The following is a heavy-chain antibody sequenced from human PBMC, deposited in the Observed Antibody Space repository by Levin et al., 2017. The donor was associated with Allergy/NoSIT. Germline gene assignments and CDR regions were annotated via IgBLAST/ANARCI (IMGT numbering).Heavy chain of an antibody. CDR3: AKTPLNIAAAGTVSYYYGMDV. D-gene: IGHD6-13*01. V-gene: IGHV3-23*01. CDR2: ISGSGGST. Sequence: GESLKISCAASGFTFSSYAMSWVRQAPGKGLEWVSAISGSGGSTYYADSVKGRFTISRDNSKNTLYLQMNSLRAEDTAVYYCAKTPLNIAAAGTVSYYYGMDVWGQGTTVTVSS. J-gene: IGHJ6*02. CDR1: GFTFSSYA.